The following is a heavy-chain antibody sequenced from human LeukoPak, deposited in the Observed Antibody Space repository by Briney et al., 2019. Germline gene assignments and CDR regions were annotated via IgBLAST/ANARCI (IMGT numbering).Heavy chain of an antibody. D-gene: IGHD6-19*01. CDR2: IKQDGSEK. V-gene: IGHV3-7*04. J-gene: IGHJ4*02. CDR1: GFTFSSYW. Sequence: GGSLRLSCAVSGFTFSSYWMSWVRQAPGKGLEWVDNIKQDGSEKYYVDSVKGRFTISRDNAKNSLYLQMNSLRAEDTAVYYCARGVRIAVAGNIDYWGQGTLVTVSS. CDR3: ARGVRIAVAGNIDY.